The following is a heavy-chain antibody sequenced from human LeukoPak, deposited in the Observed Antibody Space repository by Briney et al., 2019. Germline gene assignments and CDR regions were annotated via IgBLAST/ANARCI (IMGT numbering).Heavy chain of an antibody. D-gene: IGHD3-9*01. CDR3: ARVRYFDWLLMGWFDP. J-gene: IGHJ5*02. CDR1: GVTFSSYS. Sequence: GGSLRLSCAASGVTFSSYSMNWVRQAPGKGLEWVSYISSSSSTIYYADSVKGRFTISRDNAKNSLYLQMNSLRAEDTAVYYCARVRYFDWLLMGWFDPWGQGTLVTVSS. CDR2: ISSSSSTI. V-gene: IGHV3-48*01.